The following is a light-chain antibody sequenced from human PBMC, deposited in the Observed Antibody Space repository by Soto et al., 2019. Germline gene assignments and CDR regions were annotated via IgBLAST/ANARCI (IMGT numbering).Light chain of an antibody. Sequence: QSALTQPASVSGSPGQSIIISCGGTSSDVGAYIYVSWYQQFPGKAPKLILYEVNNRPSGVSNRFSGSKSGTTASLTISGLQPEDEADYYCSAYSDIDTKVLGTGTKVTVL. CDR1: SSDVGAYIY. CDR2: EVN. CDR3: SAYSDIDTKV. V-gene: IGLV2-14*03. J-gene: IGLJ1*01.